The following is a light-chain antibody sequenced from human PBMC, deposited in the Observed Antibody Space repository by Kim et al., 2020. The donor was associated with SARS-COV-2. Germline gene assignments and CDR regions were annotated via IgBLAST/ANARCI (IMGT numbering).Light chain of an antibody. Sequence: EIVLTQSPGTLSLSPGERATLSCRASQSVSSNYLAWYQQKPGQAPRLLICGASSRATGIQDRFSGSGSGTDFTLTITRLEPEDFAVYYCQQYSSSPATFGQGTKVDIK. CDR3: QQYSSSPAT. V-gene: IGKV3-20*01. J-gene: IGKJ1*01. CDR2: GAS. CDR1: QSVSSNY.